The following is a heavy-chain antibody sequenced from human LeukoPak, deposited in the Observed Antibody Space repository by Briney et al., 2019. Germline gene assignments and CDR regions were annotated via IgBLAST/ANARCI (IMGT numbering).Heavy chain of an antibody. CDR1: GGSISSSSYY. D-gene: IGHD2-2*01. V-gene: IGHV4-39*07. CDR2: IYYSGST. Sequence: SETLSLTCTVSGGSISSSSYYWGWIRQPPGKGLEWIGSIYYSGSTYYNPSLKSRVTISVDTSKNQFSLKLSSVTAADTAVYYCARSSTSWGSFDYWGQGTLVTVSS. CDR3: ARSSTSWGSFDY. J-gene: IGHJ4*02.